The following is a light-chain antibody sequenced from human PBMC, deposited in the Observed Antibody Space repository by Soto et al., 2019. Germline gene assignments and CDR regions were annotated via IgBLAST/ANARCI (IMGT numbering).Light chain of an antibody. J-gene: IGKJ1*01. CDR1: QSVPSIY. CDR2: GAS. V-gene: IGKV3-20*01. Sequence: EIVLTRSPGTLSLSPGERATLSCRASQSVPSIYLAWYQQKPGQAPRLLIFGASGRATGIPDRFSGRGSGTDFTLTISRLEPEDFAVYYCQQYGSSPPWTFGQGTKVEIK. CDR3: QQYGSSPPWT.